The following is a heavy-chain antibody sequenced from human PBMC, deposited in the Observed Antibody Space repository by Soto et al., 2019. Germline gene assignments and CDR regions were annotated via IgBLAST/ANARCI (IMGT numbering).Heavy chain of an antibody. CDR2: IYWDDNE. Sequence: ITLKASGPTLVTPSQTLTLTCTFSGFSLYTSGVGVGWIRQPPGKALEWLALIYWDDNERYNPSLQSRLTITKDTSISRGGITMTKMYAVDTGTYYCERIIEALPVRGALDFRCQGTLVTVSS. D-gene: IGHD6-6*01. CDR3: ERIIEALPVRGALDF. J-gene: IGHJ4*02. CDR1: GFSLYTSGVG. V-gene: IGHV2-5*02.